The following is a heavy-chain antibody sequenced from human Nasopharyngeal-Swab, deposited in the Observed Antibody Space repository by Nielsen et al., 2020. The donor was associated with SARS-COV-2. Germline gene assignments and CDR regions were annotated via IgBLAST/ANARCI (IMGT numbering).Heavy chain of an antibody. V-gene: IGHV3-30-3*01. D-gene: IGHD2-15*01. Sequence: GGSLRLSCAASGFTFSSYAMHWVRQAPGQGLEWVAVISYDGSNKYYADSVKGRFTISRDNSKNTLYLQMNSLRAEDTAVYYCARDLGGYLDYWGQGTLVTVSS. CDR1: GFTFSSYA. CDR3: ARDLGGYLDY. CDR2: ISYDGSNK. J-gene: IGHJ4*02.